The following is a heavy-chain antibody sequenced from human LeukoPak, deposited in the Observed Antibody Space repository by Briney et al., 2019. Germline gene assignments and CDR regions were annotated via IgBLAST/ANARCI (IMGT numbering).Heavy chain of an antibody. J-gene: IGHJ3*01. CDR1: DYTFTSSY. CDR3: ATESL. V-gene: IGHV1-46*01. Sequence: ASVKVSCKASDYTFTSSYIHWVRQAPGQGLEWLGRINPSGDTTTYAQKFQGRVTMTRDTSTSTVYMELSSLRSEDTAVYYCATESLWGQGTMVTVSS. CDR2: INPSGDTT.